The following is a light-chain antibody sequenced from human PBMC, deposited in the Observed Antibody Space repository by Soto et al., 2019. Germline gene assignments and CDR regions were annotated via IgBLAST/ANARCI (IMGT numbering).Light chain of an antibody. CDR1: QSVTNSY. CDR2: GAT. V-gene: IGKV3-20*01. J-gene: IGKJ1*01. CDR3: QQYGASSWT. Sequence: EIVLTQSPGTPSLSPGERATLSCRASQSVTNSYIAWYQQKPGQAPRLLVYGATSRATGIPDRFTGSGSGTEFALTITRLEPEDFAVYSCQQYGASSWTFGQGNNVEI.